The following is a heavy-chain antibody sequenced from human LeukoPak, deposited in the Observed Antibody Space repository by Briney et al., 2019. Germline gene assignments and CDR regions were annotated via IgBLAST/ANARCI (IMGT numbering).Heavy chain of an antibody. Sequence: SVKVSCKASGYTFSSYGINWVRQAPGQGLEWMGWISVINNGNARYAQKFQGRLTMTTDTSTTTAYMELRSLRSDDTAVYYCSREFPFCGADCFSGVFDIWGQGTMVTVS. CDR2: ISVINNGNA. V-gene: IGHV1-18*01. D-gene: IGHD2-21*02. CDR1: GYTFSSYG. CDR3: SREFPFCGADCFSGVFDI. J-gene: IGHJ3*02.